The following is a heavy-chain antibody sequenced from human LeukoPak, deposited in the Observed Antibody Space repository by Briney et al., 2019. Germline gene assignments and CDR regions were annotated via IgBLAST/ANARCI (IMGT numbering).Heavy chain of an antibody. D-gene: IGHD2-8*01. CDR3: AREGGLVYCTNGVCYTSYYYYGMDV. CDR2: ISSSSTI. CDR1: GFTFSSYC. V-gene: IGHV3-48*02. J-gene: IGHJ6*02. Sequence: PGGSLRLSCAASGFTFSSYCMNWVRQAPGKGLEWVSYISSSSTIYYADSVKGRFTISRDNAKNSLYLQMNSLRDEDTAVYYCAREGGLVYCTNGVCYTSYYYYGMDVWGQGTTVTVPS.